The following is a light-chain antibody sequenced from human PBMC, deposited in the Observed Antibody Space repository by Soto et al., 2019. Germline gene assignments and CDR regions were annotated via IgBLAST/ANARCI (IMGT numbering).Light chain of an antibody. V-gene: IGLV1-44*01. CDR3: AAWDDSLNGWV. Sequence: QSVLTQPPSASGTPGQRVTISCSGSSFNIGRNPVNWYQQFPGTAPKLLIYTNDQRPSGVPDRFSGSKSVTSASLAISGLQSDDEADYYCAAWDDSLNGWVFGGGTKLTVL. J-gene: IGLJ3*02. CDR1: SFNIGRNP. CDR2: TND.